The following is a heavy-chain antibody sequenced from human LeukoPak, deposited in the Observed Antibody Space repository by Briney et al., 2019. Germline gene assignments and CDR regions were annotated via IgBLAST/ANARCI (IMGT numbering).Heavy chain of an antibody. J-gene: IGHJ4*02. D-gene: IGHD1-1*01. Sequence: GASVKVSCTVSGYTLTELSMHWVRQAPGKGLEWMGGFDPEDGETIYAQKFQGRVTMTEDTSTDTAYMELSSLRSEDTAVYYCATREEGSTTPDYWGQGTLVTVSS. CDR2: FDPEDGET. CDR3: ATREEGSTTPDY. V-gene: IGHV1-24*01. CDR1: GYTLTELS.